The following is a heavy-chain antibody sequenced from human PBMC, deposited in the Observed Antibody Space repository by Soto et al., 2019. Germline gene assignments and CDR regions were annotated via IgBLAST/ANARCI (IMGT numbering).Heavy chain of an antibody. D-gene: IGHD4-17*01. CDR2: IIPILGIA. CDR3: ARDTCYGVLHFDY. J-gene: IGHJ4*02. V-gene: IGHV1-69*08. CDR1: GGTFSSYT. Sequence: QVQLVQSGAEVKKPGSSVKVSCKASGGTFSSYTISWVRQAPGQGLEWMGRIIPILGIANYAQKFQGRVTITADKSTSTAYMELSSLRSEDTAVYYCARDTCYGVLHFDYWGQGTLVTVSS.